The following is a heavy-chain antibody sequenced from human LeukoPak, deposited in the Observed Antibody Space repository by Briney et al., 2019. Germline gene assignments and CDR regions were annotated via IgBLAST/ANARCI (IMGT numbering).Heavy chain of an antibody. CDR3: ARGDAVAATGFDY. D-gene: IGHD2-15*01. Sequence: PSETLSLTCAVYGGSFSGYYWSWIRQPPGKGLEWIGEINHSGGTNYNPSLKSRVTISVDTSKNQFSLKLSSVTAADTAVYYCARGDAVAATGFDYWGQGTLVTVSS. CDR1: GGSFSGYY. J-gene: IGHJ4*02. V-gene: IGHV4-34*01. CDR2: INHSGGT.